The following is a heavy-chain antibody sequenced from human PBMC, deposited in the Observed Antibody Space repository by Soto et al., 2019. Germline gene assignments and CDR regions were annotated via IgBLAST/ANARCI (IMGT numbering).Heavy chain of an antibody. Sequence: PSETLSLTCAVSGYSISSGYYWGWIRQPPGKGLEWIGSIYHSGSAYYNPSLKSRVTISVDTSKNQFSLKLSSVTAADTAVYYCARDSSSPPFFDYWGQGALVTVS. V-gene: IGHV4-38-2*02. CDR1: GYSISSGYY. J-gene: IGHJ4*02. CDR3: ARDSSSPPFFDY. D-gene: IGHD6-6*01. CDR2: IYHSGSA.